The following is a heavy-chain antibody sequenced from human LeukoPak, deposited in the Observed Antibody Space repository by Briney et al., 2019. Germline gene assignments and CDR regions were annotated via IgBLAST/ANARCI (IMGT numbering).Heavy chain of an antibody. V-gene: IGHV3-23*01. D-gene: IGHD6-19*01. CDR2: ITGSDSRT. CDR3: AKSRGGWYSFDY. CDR1: GFTFSSYA. Sequence: GGSLRLSCAASGFTFSSYAMSWVRQAPGEGLEWVSAITGSDSRTNYAGSVKGRFTISRDNSKNTLYLQMNSLRAEDTAVYYCAKSRGGWYSFDYWGQGTLVTVSS. J-gene: IGHJ4*02.